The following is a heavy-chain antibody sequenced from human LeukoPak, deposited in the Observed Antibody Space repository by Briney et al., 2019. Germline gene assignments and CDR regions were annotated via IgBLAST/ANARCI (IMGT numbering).Heavy chain of an antibody. Sequence: GRSLRLSCAASGFTFSSYAMHWVRQAPGKGLEWVAVISYDGSNKYYADSVKGRFTISRDNSKNTLYLQMNSLRAEDTAVYYCAREAAPFVVVVAATSDAFDIWGQGTMVTVSS. J-gene: IGHJ3*02. CDR1: GFTFSSYA. CDR2: ISYDGSNK. D-gene: IGHD2-15*01. CDR3: AREAAPFVVVVAATSDAFDI. V-gene: IGHV3-30-3*01.